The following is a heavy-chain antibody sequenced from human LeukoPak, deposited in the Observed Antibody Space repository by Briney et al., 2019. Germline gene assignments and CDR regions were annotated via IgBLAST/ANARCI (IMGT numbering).Heavy chain of an antibody. CDR3: ARDRRGVVIELAAFDI. CDR1: GFTFTSSA. J-gene: IGHJ3*02. Sequence: VASVKVSCKASGFTFTSSAMQWVRQARGQRLEWIGWIVVGSGNTNYAQKFQERVTITRDMSTSTAYMELSSLRSEDTAVYYCARDRRGVVIELAAFDIWGQGTMVTVSS. D-gene: IGHD3-3*01. V-gene: IGHV1-58*02. CDR2: IVVGSGNT.